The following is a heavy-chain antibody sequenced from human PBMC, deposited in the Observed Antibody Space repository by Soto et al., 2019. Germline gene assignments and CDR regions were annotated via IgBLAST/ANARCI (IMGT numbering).Heavy chain of an antibody. V-gene: IGHV3-23*01. D-gene: IGHD3-22*01. J-gene: IGHJ4*02. CDR3: ARSLFMVAPDSEPFDY. Sequence: VGSLRLSCAASCFPFSSYAMSWVRQTPEGGLEWVAAISGGGNDRYYADFVQGRFTFSRDNSRNTLYLHMNSLRADDTAMYFCARSLFMVAPDSEPFDYWGQGTLVTVSS. CDR2: ISGGGNDR. CDR1: CFPFSSYA.